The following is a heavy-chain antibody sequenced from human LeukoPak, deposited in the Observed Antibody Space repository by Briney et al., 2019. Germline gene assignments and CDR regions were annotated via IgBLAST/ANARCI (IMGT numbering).Heavy chain of an antibody. D-gene: IGHD3-10*01. CDR2: IYHSGSA. CDR1: GGSISSSNW. V-gene: IGHV4-4*02. CDR3: ARLVIP. J-gene: IGHJ5*02. Sequence: SGTLSLTCAVSGGSISSSNWCCWVRPPPGKGLGWIGEIYHSGSANYNPSLKSRVTISVDKSKNQVSLKLSSVIAADTAVYFWARLVIPWGQGILVTVSS.